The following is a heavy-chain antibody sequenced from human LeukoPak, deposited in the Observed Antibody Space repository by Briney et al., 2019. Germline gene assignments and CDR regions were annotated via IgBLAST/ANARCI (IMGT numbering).Heavy chain of an antibody. V-gene: IGHV1-46*01. CDR3: ARDRRDGYITLDY. D-gene: IGHD5-24*01. CDR1: GGTFSSYA. Sequence: ASVKVSCKASGGTFSSYAISWVRQAPGQGLEWMGIINPSGGSTSYAQKFQGRVTMTRDTSTSTVYMELSSLRSEDTAVYYCARDRRDGYITLDYWGQGTLVTVSS. CDR2: INPSGGST. J-gene: IGHJ4*02.